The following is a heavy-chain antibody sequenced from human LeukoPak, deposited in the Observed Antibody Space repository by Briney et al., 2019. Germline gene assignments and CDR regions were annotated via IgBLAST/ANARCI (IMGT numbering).Heavy chain of an antibody. J-gene: IGHJ6*03. CDR3: ARGNPGIAVAGTGYMDV. CDR2: IYHSGST. CDR1: GGSISSSNS. Sequence: PSGTLSHTCAVSGGSISSSNSWSWVRQPPGKGLEWIGEIYHSGSTNYNPSLKSRVTISVDKSKNQFSLKLSSVTAADTAVYYCARGNPGIAVAGTGYMDVWGKGTTVTVSS. D-gene: IGHD6-19*01. V-gene: IGHV4-4*02.